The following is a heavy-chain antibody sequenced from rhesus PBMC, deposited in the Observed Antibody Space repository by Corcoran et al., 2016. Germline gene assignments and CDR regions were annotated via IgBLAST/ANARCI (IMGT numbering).Heavy chain of an antibody. D-gene: IGHD4-29*01. CDR1: GFTFDDYA. CDR2: ICWSGGST. CDR3: AAEGDYGSSFDY. Sequence: EVQLVESGGGVVQPGGSLRLSCAASGFTFDDYAIHWVRQAPGKCLEWVSGICWSGGSTDYADSLKGQCTLSRDNAKNSLYLQMGSLRAEDTALYYCAAEGDYGSSFDYWGQGVLVTVSS. V-gene: IGHV3-201*01. J-gene: IGHJ4*01.